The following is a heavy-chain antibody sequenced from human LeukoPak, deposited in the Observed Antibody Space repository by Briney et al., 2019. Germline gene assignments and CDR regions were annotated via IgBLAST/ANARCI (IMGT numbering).Heavy chain of an antibody. CDR3: AKDRYRYSNYVGGSYYYYYGMDV. CDR1: GFTFSSYG. D-gene: IGHD4-11*01. V-gene: IGHV3-30*18. J-gene: IGHJ6*02. CDR2: ISYDGSNK. Sequence: PGRSLRLSCAASGFTFSSYGMHWVRQAPGKGLEWVAVISYDGSNKYNADSVKGRFTISRDNSKNTLYLQMNSLRAEDTAVYYCAKDRYRYSNYVGGSYYYYYGMDVWGQGTTVTVSS.